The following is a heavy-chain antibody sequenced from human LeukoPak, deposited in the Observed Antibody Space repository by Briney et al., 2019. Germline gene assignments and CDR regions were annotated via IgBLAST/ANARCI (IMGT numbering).Heavy chain of an antibody. CDR1: GGSISSYY. V-gene: IGHV4-4*09. J-gene: IGHJ3*02. D-gene: IGHD2-2*01. Sequence: SETLSLTCTVSGGSISSYYWSWIRQPPGKGLEWIGYIYTSGSTNYNPSLKSRVTKSVDTSKNQFSLKLSSVTAADTAVYYCARRKRGYCSSTSCPGAFDIWGQGTMVTVSS. CDR3: ARRKRGYCSSTSCPGAFDI. CDR2: IYTSGST.